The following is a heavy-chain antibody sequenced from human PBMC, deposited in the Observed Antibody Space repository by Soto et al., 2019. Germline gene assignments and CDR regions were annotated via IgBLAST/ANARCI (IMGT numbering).Heavy chain of an antibody. Sequence: SVKVSCKASGGTFSSYAISWVRQAPGQGLEWMGGTIPIFGTANYAQKFQGRVTITADKSTSTAYMELSSLRSEDTAVYYCATPGGDYYDSSGYYYLFDYWGQGTLVTVSS. CDR3: ATPGGDYYDSSGYYYLFDY. V-gene: IGHV1-69*06. CDR2: TIPIFGTA. D-gene: IGHD3-22*01. J-gene: IGHJ4*02. CDR1: GGTFSSYA.